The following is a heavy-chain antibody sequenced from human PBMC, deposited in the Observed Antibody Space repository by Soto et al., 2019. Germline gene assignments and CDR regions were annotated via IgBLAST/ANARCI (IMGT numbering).Heavy chain of an antibody. V-gene: IGHV4-4*07. CDR2: IFSSGSN. J-gene: IGHJ4*02. CDR3: AREGSYSAYNFAHGIQLWSFDF. D-gene: IGHD5-18*01. Sequence: PSGTLSLTCAVSGGTINTFYWRWVRQPAGKGLEWIGRIFSSGSNRFNPSLESRVAMSVDTSKNHFSLNLSSVTAADMAGYYCAREGSYSAYNFAHGIQLWSFDFWGQGALVTVSS. CDR1: GGTINTFY.